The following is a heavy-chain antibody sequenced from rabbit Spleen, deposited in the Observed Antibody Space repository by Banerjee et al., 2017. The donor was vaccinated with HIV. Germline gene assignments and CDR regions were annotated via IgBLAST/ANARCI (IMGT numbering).Heavy chain of an antibody. J-gene: IGHJ4*01. CDR3: ATDLVGVGAWNL. Sequence: EQLVESGGGLVQPAGSLTLTCKASGFSFSDRDVMRWVRQAPGKGLEWIASIYSTNGKIYYATWAKGRFTISKASSAAVTLQMTSLTAADTATYFCATDLVGVGAWNLWGPGPWSPS. CDR2: IYSTNGKI. V-gene: IGHV1S45*01. D-gene: IGHD3-3*01. CDR1: GFSFSDRDV.